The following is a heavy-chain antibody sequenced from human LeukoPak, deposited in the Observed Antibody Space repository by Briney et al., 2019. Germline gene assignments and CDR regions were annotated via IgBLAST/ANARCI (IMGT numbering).Heavy chain of an antibody. D-gene: IGHD4-17*01. CDR1: GFTFSTYW. CDR2: ISSSSSYI. Sequence: GGSLRLSCAASGFTFSTYWMNWVRQAPGKGLEWVSSISSSSSYIYYADSVKGRFTISRDNAKNSLYLQMNSLRAEDTAVYYCARVSAVTTDYYYYGMDVWGQGTTVTVSS. J-gene: IGHJ6*02. CDR3: ARVSAVTTDYYYYGMDV. V-gene: IGHV3-21*01.